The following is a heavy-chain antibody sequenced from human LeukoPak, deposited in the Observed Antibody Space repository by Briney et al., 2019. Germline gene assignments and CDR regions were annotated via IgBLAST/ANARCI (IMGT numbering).Heavy chain of an antibody. CDR3: YSEGY. V-gene: IGHV3-30*02. D-gene: IGHD4-11*01. CDR1: RFSFSTYD. Sequence: GGSLRLSCAASRFSFSTYDMHWVRQAPGKGLEWVTFIGSDGTNKYYADSVKGRFTVSRDNSKSTLHLQMNSLGAEDTAVYYCYSEGYWGQGTLVTVSS. J-gene: IGHJ4*02. CDR2: IGSDGTNK.